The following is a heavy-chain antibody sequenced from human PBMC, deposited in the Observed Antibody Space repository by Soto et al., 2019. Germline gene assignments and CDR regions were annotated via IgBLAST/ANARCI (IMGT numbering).Heavy chain of an antibody. D-gene: IGHD1-1*01. CDR2: IYYSGST. CDR3: ARQTKKLDYYFDY. CDR1: GGSIGSYY. J-gene: IGHJ4*02. V-gene: IGHV4-59*01. Sequence: SETLSLTCTVSGGSIGSYYGSWIRQPPGKGLEWIGYIYYSGSTNYNPSLKSRVTISVDTSKNQFSLKLSSVTAADTAVYYCARQTKKLDYYFDYWGQGTLVTVSS.